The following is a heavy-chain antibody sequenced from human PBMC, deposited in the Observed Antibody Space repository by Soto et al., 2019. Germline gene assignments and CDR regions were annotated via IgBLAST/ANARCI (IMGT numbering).Heavy chain of an antibody. D-gene: IGHD6-19*01. Sequence: EVQLLESGGGLLQPGGSPRLSCTASGLTFSNYAMTWVRQAPGKGLEWVSTITGSGGGTYYADSVKGRFTISRDNSKNTLDLQMPNLRADDTAVYYCAKEMIASTVADFFDYWGQGTLVTVSS. V-gene: IGHV3-23*01. CDR1: GLTFSNYA. CDR2: ITGSGGGT. CDR3: AKEMIASTVADFFDY. J-gene: IGHJ4*02.